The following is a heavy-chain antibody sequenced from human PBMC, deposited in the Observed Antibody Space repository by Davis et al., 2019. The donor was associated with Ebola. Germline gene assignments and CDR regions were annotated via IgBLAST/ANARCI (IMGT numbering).Heavy chain of an antibody. CDR1: GFTFSKYA. V-gene: IGHV3-73*01. J-gene: IGHJ4*02. D-gene: IGHD1-26*01. Sequence: GESLKISCAASGFTFSKYAMSWVRQASGKGLEWVGRIRSKANSYATAYAASVKGRFTISRDDSKNTAYLQMNSLKTEDTAVYYCTRTVGANDYWGQGTLVTVSS. CDR3: TRTVGANDY. CDR2: IRSKANSYAT.